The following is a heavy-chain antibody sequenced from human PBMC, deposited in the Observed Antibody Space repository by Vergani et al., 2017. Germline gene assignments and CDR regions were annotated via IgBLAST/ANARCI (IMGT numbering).Heavy chain of an antibody. J-gene: IGHJ6*03. CDR1: GGSISSYY. D-gene: IGHD3-3*01. CDR2: IYYSGST. V-gene: IGHV4-59*01. Sequence: QVQLQESGPGLVKPSETLSLTCTVSGGSISSYYWSWIRQPPGKGLEWSGYIYYSGSTNYNPSLKSRVTISVDTSKNQFSLKLSSVTAADTAVYYCARVYYDXWSAPRGYYYYMDVWGKGTTVTVSS. CDR3: ARVYYDXWSAPRGYYYYMDV.